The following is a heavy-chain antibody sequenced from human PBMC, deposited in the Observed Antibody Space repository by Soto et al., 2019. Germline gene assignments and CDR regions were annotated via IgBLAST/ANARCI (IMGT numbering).Heavy chain of an antibody. J-gene: IGHJ6*02. CDR2: ISSSSSYI. V-gene: IGHV3-21*04. CDR3: AKVLRHVVVPAAILGGIEV. Sequence: PGGSLRLSCAASVFTFSSYSMNLVRQAPGKGLEWVSSISSSSSYIYYADSVKGRFTISRYNSKNTLYLQMNSLRAEDTAVYYCAKVLRHVVVPAAILGGIEVWGQGTTVTVSS. D-gene: IGHD2-2*02. CDR1: VFTFSSYS.